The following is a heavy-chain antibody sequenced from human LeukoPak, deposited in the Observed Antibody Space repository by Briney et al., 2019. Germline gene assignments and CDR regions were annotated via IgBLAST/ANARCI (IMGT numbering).Heavy chain of an antibody. D-gene: IGHD5-24*01. CDR1: GYTFTDYY. Sequence: ASVTVTFTASGYTFTDYYIDWLRQPPAQGLEWMGWIQPPSGGRNYAEKLQGRVTMTRDTSISAADMELTRLTSDDAGVYYCVRDPGWLQVDYWGQGTLLTVSS. J-gene: IGHJ4*02. CDR2: IQPPSGGR. CDR3: VRDPGWLQVDY. V-gene: IGHV1-2*02.